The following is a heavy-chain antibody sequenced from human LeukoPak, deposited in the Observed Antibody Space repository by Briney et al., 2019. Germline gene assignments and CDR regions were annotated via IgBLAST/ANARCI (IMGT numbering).Heavy chain of an antibody. V-gene: IGHV3-9*01. J-gene: IGHJ4*02. CDR2: ISWNSGSI. Sequence: GRSLRLSCAASGFTFDDYAMHWVRQAPGKGLEWVSGISWNSGSIGYADSVKGRFTISRDNAKNSLYPQMNSLRAEDTALYYCAKDSGYDSRWGQGTLVTVSS. CDR3: AKDSGYDSR. CDR1: GFTFDDYA. D-gene: IGHD3-22*01.